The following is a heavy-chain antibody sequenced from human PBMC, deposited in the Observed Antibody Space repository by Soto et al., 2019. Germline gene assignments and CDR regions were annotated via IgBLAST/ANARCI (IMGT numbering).Heavy chain of an antibody. Sequence: SEPLSLTCAVYGGSVNGYYWNWVRQPPGKGLEWIGEINHTGGTHYNPYLKRRVTMSVDTSKNQFSLRLSSVTAADTAIYYRATRITVFGLLIPPFDPWGQGTQVTVSS. CDR2: INHTGGT. V-gene: IGHV4-34*01. CDR3: ATRITVFGLLIPPFDP. J-gene: IGHJ5*02. D-gene: IGHD3-3*01. CDR1: GGSVNGYY.